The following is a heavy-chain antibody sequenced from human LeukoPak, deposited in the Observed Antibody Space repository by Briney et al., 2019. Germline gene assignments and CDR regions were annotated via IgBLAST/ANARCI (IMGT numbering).Heavy chain of an antibody. CDR1: GFTFSRYG. CDR2: IWYDGSNK. J-gene: IGHJ4*02. V-gene: IGHV3-33*03. CDR3: AKRNYNYFDY. Sequence: GRSLRLSCVASGFTFSRYGMHWVRQAPGKGLEWVVIIWYDGSNKYYADSVKGRFTISRDTSKNTLYLQMNSLRAEDTAVYYCAKRNYNYFDYWGQGTLVTVSS. D-gene: IGHD4-11*01.